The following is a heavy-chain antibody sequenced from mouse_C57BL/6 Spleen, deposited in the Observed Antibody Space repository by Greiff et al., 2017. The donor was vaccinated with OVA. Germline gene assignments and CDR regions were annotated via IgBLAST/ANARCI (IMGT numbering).Heavy chain of an antibody. Sequence: DVQLVESGGGLVKPGGSLKLSCAASGFTFSSYTMSWVRQTPEKRLEWVATISGGGGNTYYPDSVKGRFTISRDNAKNTLYLQMSSLRSEDTALYYCARRAHAAWFAYWGQGTLVTVSA. CDR2: ISGGGGNT. CDR3: ARRAHAAWFAY. D-gene: IGHD1-3*01. J-gene: IGHJ3*01. V-gene: IGHV5-9*01. CDR1: GFTFSSYT.